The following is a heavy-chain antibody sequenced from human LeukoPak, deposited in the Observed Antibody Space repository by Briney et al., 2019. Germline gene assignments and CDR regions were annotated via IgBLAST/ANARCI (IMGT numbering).Heavy chain of an antibody. J-gene: IGHJ4*02. D-gene: IGHD3-9*01. V-gene: IGHV3-15*01. CDR1: GFTFSNAW. Sequence: GGSLRLSCAASGFTFSNAWMSWVRQAPGKGLEWVGRIKSKTDGGTTDYAAPVKGRFTISRDDSKNTLYLQMNSLKTEDTAVYYCTTNYDILTGADYWGQGTLVIVSS. CDR2: IKSKTDGGTT. CDR3: TTNYDILTGADY.